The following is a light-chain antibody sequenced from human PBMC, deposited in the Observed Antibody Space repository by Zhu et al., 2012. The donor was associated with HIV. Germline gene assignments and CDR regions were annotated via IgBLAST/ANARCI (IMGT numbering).Light chain of an antibody. J-gene: IGKJ4*01. CDR1: QSVSSY. CDR3: QQRSNWP. CDR2: DAS. Sequence: EIVLTQSPATLSLSPGERATLSCRASQSVSSYLAWYQQKPGQAPRLLIYDASNRATGIPARFSGSGSGTDFTLTISSLEPEDFAVYYCQQRSNWPFGGGTKVEDQT. V-gene: IGKV3-11*01.